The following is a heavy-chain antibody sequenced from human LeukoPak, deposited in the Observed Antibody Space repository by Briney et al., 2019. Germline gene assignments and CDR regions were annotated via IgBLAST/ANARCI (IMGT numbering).Heavy chain of an antibody. J-gene: IGHJ4*02. Sequence: SVKVSCKASGGTFSSYAISWVRQAPGQGLEWMGRIIPILGIANYAQKFQGRVTITADKSTSTAYMELSSLRSEDTAVYYCARGNDDSSGHFDYWGQGTLVTVSS. D-gene: IGHD3-22*01. CDR2: IIPILGIA. V-gene: IGHV1-69*04. CDR3: ARGNDDSSGHFDY. CDR1: GGTFSSYA.